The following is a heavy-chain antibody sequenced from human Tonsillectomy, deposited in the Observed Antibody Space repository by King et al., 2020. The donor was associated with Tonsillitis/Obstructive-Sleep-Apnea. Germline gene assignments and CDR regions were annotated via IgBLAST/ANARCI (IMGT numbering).Heavy chain of an antibody. CDR3: ANCSPTYYDILTGFGS. Sequence: TLQESGPTLVKPTQTLTLTCTFSGFSLSTSGVGVGWIRQPPEKALEWLALIYWDDDKRYSPSLKSRLTITKDTSKNQVVLTMTNMDPVDTATYYCANCSPTYYDILTGFGSWGQGTLVTVSS. D-gene: IGHD3-9*01. J-gene: IGHJ5*02. CDR1: GFSLSTSGVG. CDR2: IYWDDDK. V-gene: IGHV2-5*02.